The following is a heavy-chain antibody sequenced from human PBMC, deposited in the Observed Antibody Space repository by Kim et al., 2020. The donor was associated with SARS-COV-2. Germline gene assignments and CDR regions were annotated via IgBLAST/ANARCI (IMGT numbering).Heavy chain of an antibody. CDR2: IIPIFGTA. CDR3: ARDSPTTVTTRIHFDY. V-gene: IGHV1-69*13. J-gene: IGHJ4*02. Sequence: SVKVSCKASGGTFISYSISWVRQAPGQGLEWMGGIIPIFGTANYAQKFQGRVTITADESTSTAYMELSSLRSEDTAVYYCARDSPTTVTTRIHFDYWGQGTLVTVSS. CDR1: GGTFISYS. D-gene: IGHD4-17*01.